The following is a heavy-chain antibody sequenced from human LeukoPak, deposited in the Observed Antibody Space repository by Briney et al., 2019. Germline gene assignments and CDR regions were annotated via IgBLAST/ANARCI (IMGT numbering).Heavy chain of an antibody. D-gene: IGHD5-24*01. CDR2: INPNSGGT. J-gene: IGHJ4*02. Sequence: ASVKVSCKASGYTFTGYYMHWVRQAPGQGLEWMGWINPNSGGTNYAQKFQGRVTMTRDTSISTAYMELSRLRSDDTAVYYCAREPTDGYTNYFDYWGQGTLVTVSS. CDR3: AREPTDGYTNYFDY. V-gene: IGHV1-2*02. CDR1: GYTFTGYY.